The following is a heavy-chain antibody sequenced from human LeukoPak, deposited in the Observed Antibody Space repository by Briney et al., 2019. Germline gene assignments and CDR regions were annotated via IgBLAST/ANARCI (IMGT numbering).Heavy chain of an antibody. V-gene: IGHV3-30-3*01. Sequence: GGSLRLSCAASGFTFSSYAMHWVRQAPGKGLEWVAVISYDGSNKYYADSVKGRFTISRDNSKNTLYLQMNSLRAEDTAVYYCARGRGGYYYDYWGQGTVVTVSS. J-gene: IGHJ4*02. CDR3: ARGRGGYYYDY. CDR2: ISYDGSNK. D-gene: IGHD2-15*01. CDR1: GFTFSSYA.